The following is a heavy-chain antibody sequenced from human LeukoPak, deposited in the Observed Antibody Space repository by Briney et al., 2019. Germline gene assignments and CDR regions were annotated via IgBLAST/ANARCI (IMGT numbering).Heavy chain of an antibody. CDR3: ARGHSSSWYNWFDP. Sequence: SVKVSCKASGGTFSSYAISWVRQAPGQGLEWMGRIIPILGIANYAQKFQGRVTMTSDTSTSTVYMELSSLRSEDTAVYYCARGHSSSWYNWFDPWGQGTLVTVSS. V-gene: IGHV1-69*04. D-gene: IGHD6-13*01. CDR1: GGTFSSYA. J-gene: IGHJ5*02. CDR2: IIPILGIA.